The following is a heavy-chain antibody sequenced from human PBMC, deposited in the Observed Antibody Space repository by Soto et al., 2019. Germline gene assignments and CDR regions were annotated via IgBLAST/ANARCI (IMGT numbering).Heavy chain of an antibody. Sequence: PSGTTSLTRTVSGASISSTGYYGGWIRQPQGKGLEWMGSIYYSGSNYYNPSLNNRVTISVDTTKNQFSLKLSSVTAADAAVYYCASLVGSSASQYYYYYGMDVWGQGTTVTVSS. J-gene: IGHJ6*02. CDR3: ASLVGSSASQYYYYYGMDV. D-gene: IGHD6-6*01. V-gene: IGHV4-39*01. CDR1: GASISSTGYY. CDR2: IYYSGSN.